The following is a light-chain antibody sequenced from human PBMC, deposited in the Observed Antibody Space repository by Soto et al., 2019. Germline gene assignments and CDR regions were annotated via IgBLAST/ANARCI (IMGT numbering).Light chain of an antibody. J-gene: IGLJ2*01. CDR1: NIGSKS. V-gene: IGLV3-21*04. CDR2: YDS. Sequence: SYELTQPPSVSVAPGKTARITCGGNNIGSKSVHWYQQKPGQAPVLVIYYDSDRTSGIPERFSGSNSGNTATLTISRVEAGDEADYYCQVWDSSSDLHVVFGGGTKLTVL. CDR3: QVWDSSSDLHVV.